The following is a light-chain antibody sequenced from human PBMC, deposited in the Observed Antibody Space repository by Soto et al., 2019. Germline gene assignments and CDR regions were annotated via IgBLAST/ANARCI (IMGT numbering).Light chain of an antibody. J-gene: IGKJ4*01. CDR2: AAS. Sequence: DIQMTQSPSSLSASVGDRVTITCRASQGINNFVAWYQQKPGEVPKLLIYAASTLQSGVPSRFSGSGFGTDFVLTISSLEXEDVATYYCQKYDSVPLTFGGGTRVEIK. CDR1: QGINNF. CDR3: QKYDSVPLT. V-gene: IGKV1-27*01.